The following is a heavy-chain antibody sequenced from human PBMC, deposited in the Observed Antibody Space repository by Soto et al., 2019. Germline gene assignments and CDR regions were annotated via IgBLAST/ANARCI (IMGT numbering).Heavy chain of an antibody. D-gene: IGHD2-8*01. V-gene: IGHV3-23*01. CDR3: TKFPPGYAGDY. CDR1: GFSFSSYA. J-gene: IGHJ4*02. Sequence: QLLESGGDLVQPGGSLRLSCAASGFSFSSYAMSWVRQAPGKGLEWVSGISGSGHSTYYADSVKGRVTISRDNSKNMLYLQMNSLRAEDTAVYYCTKFPPGYAGDYWGRGTLVTVSS. CDR2: ISGSGHST.